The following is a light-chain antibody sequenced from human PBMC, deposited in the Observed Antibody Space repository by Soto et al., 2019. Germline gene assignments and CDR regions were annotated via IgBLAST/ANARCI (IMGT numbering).Light chain of an antibody. Sequence: QSALTQSPSASASLGASVKLTCTLSSGHSNYAIAWHQQQPEKGPRYLMKVNSGGSHIKGDGIPDRFSGSSSGAERYLFISNLQSEDEADYYCQTWGTGSAIVVFGGGTQLTVL. CDR2: VNSGGSH. V-gene: IGLV4-69*01. CDR1: SGHSNYA. J-gene: IGLJ7*01. CDR3: QTWGTGSAIVV.